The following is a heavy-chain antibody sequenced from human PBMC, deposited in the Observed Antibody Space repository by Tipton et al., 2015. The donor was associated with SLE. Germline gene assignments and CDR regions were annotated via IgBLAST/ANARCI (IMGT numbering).Heavy chain of an antibody. CDR2: IIPIFGTA. CDR3: ARVLWGSDFWSGYSPYFDY. J-gene: IGHJ4*02. V-gene: IGHV1-69*06. Sequence: QSGAKVKKPGSSVKVSCKASGGTFSSYAISWVRQAPGQGLEWTGGIIPIFGTANYAQKFQGRVTITADKSTSTAYMELSSLRAEDTAVYYCARVLWGSDFWSGYSPYFDYWGQGTLVTVSS. CDR1: GGTFSSYA. D-gene: IGHD3-3*01.